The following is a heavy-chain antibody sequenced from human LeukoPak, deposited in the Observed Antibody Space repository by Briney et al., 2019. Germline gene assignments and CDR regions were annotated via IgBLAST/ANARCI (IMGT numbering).Heavy chain of an antibody. D-gene: IGHD4-11*01. V-gene: IGHV1-69*05. CDR2: IIPIFGTA. CDR1: GGTFSSYA. CDR3: ATSSTVTTDWFDP. J-gene: IGHJ5*02. Sequence: SVKVSCKASGGTFSSYAISWVRQAPGQGLEWMGGIIPIFGTANYAQKFQGRVTISTDESTSTAYMELSSLRSEDTAVYYCATSSTVTTDWFDPWGQGTLVTVSS.